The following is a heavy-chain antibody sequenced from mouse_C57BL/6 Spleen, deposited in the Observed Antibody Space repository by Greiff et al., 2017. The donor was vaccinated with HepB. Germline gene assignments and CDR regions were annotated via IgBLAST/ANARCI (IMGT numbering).Heavy chain of an antibody. CDR2: IDPSDSYT. CDR3: ARRDYGNSY. V-gene: IGHV1-69*01. CDR1: GYTFTSYW. D-gene: IGHD2-1*01. J-gene: IGHJ3*01. Sequence: VQLQQPGAELVMPGASVKLSCKASGYTFTSYWMHWVKQRPGQGLEWIGEIDPSDSYTNYNQKFKGKSTLTVDKSSSTAYMQLSSLTSEDSAVHYCARRDYGNSYWGQGTLVTVSA.